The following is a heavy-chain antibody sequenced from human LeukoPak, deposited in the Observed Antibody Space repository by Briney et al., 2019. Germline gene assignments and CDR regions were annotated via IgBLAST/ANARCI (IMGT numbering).Heavy chain of an antibody. V-gene: IGHV3-7*01. CDR3: ARARAQWLILSYDY. J-gene: IGHJ4*02. CDR1: GFTFSSYW. CDR2: IKQDGSET. D-gene: IGHD6-19*01. Sequence: GSLRLSCAVSGFTFSSYWMTWVRQAPGKGLEWVGNIKQDGSETYYVDSVKGRFTISRDNANNSLYLQMNSLRVDDTAVYYCARARAQWLILSYDYWGQGTLVTVSS.